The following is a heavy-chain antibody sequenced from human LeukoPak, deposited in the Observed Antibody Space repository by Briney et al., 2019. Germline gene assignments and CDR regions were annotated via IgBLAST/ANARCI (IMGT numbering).Heavy chain of an antibody. V-gene: IGHV3-21*01. CDR3: ARDHGSGYNHYYGMDV. CDR2: ISSSGDYF. D-gene: IGHD3-22*01. Sequence: GGSLRLSCAASGFTFSSYGMHWFRQAPGRGLEGVSSISSSGDYFYYADSLKGRFTISRDNAKNSLYLQINSLRAEDTAVYYCARDHGSGYNHYYGMDVWGQGTTVTVSS. CDR1: GFTFSSYG. J-gene: IGHJ6*02.